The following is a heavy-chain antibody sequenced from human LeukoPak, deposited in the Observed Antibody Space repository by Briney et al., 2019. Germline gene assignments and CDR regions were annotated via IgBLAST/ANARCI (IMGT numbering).Heavy chain of an antibody. CDR2: IYYSGST. D-gene: IGHD2-15*01. CDR1: GGSISSGGYY. J-gene: IGHJ5*02. Sequence: SETLSLTCTVSGGSISSGGYYWSWIRQHPGKGLEWIGYIYYSGSTYYNPSLKSRVTISVDTSKNQFSLKLSSVAAADTAVYYCARGDLFCSGGSCYSSWFDPWGQGTLVTVSS. CDR3: ARGDLFCSGGSCYSSWFDP. V-gene: IGHV4-31*03.